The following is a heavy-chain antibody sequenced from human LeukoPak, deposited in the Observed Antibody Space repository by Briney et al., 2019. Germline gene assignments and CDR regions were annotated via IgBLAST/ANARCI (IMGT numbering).Heavy chain of an antibody. CDR3: ARRLGSSSTGFDY. D-gene: IGHD2-2*01. Sequence: PSETLSLTCTVSGGSISSYYWSWIRQPPGKGLEWIGSIHYSGSTTYNPSLKSPVTISVDTSKNQFSLKLSSLTAADKAVYYCARRLGSSSTGFDYWGQGTLVTVSS. CDR2: IHYSGST. CDR1: GGSISSYY. J-gene: IGHJ4*02. V-gene: IGHV4-59*08.